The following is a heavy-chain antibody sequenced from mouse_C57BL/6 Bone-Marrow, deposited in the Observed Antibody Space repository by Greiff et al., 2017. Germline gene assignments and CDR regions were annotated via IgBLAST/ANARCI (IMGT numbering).Heavy chain of an antibody. J-gene: IGHJ1*03. Sequence: EVHLVESGGGLVQPGGSMKLSCVASGFTFSNYWMNWVRPSPEKGLEWVAQIRLKSDNYATHYAESVKGRFTISRDDSKSSVYLQMNNLRAEDTGIYYCTSYGSSCYWYFDVWGTGTTVTVSS. V-gene: IGHV6-3*01. D-gene: IGHD1-1*01. CDR3: TSYGSSCYWYFDV. CDR2: IRLKSDNYAT. CDR1: GFTFSNYW.